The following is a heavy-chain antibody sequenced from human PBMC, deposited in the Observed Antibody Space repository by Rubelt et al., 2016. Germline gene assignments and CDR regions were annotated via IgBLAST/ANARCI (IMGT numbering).Heavy chain of an antibody. J-gene: IGHJ3*02. CDR1: GGTFSSYA. Sequence: QVQLVQSGAEVKKPGSSVKVSCTASGGTFSSYAISWVRQAPGQGLEWMGRIIPILGIANEAQKVQGRVTITADKSTSTAYMELSSLRSEDTAVYYCARDPRSYHAFDIWGQGTMVTVSS. V-gene: IGHV1-69*04. CDR3: ARDPRSYHAFDI. D-gene: IGHD1-26*01. CDR2: IIPILGIA.